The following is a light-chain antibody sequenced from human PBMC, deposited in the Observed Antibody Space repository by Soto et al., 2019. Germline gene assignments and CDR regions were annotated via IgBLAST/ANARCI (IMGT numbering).Light chain of an antibody. CDR1: QSVGSS. V-gene: IGKV3-11*01. J-gene: IGKJ3*01. CDR2: DAS. Sequence: EIVLTQSPDTLSLSPGERATLSCRASQSVGSSLAWYQQKPGQAPRLLICDASNRATGIPARFSGSGSGTDFTLTISSLEPEDFAVYYCQQRSNWPPEVTFGPGTKVDIK. CDR3: QQRSNWPPEVT.